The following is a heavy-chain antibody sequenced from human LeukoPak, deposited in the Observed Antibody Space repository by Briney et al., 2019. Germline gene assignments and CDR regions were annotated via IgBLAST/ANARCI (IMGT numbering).Heavy chain of an antibody. Sequence: PSETLSLTCRVSGGSISGYYRSWIRQPPGQGLEWIGYIYYSGSTNYNPSLNSQLKISRDTSNNQVSLNLDTGAAGDTAVYYGARGYTDGWLIGYWGQGTLVSVCS. D-gene: IGHD6-19*01. CDR3: ARGYTDGWLIGY. J-gene: IGHJ4*02. CDR2: IYYSGST. CDR1: GGSISGYY. V-gene: IGHV4-59*08.